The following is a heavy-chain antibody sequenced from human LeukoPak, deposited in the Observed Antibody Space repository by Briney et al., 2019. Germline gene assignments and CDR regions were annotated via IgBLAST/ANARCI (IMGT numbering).Heavy chain of an antibody. D-gene: IGHD3-22*01. CDR1: GFTFSSYG. J-gene: IGHJ4*02. V-gene: IGHV3-23*01. CDR3: TKDRNFYDSSGYYYGDY. Sequence: GGSLRLSCAASGFTFSSYGMSWVRQAPGKGLEWVSAISGGGFTTYYADSLKGRFTISRDNSKNTLYLQMNSLRAEDTAVYYCTKDRNFYDSSGYYYGDYWGQGTLVTVSS. CDR2: ISGGGFTT.